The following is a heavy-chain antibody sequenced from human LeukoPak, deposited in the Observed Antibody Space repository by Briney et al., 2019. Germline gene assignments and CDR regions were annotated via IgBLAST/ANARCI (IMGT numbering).Heavy chain of an antibody. J-gene: IGHJ4*02. CDR1: GYSISSGYY. D-gene: IGHD3-10*01. CDR2: IYHSGST. Sequence: PSETLSLTCTVSGYSISSGYYWGWIRQPPGKGLEWIGSIYHSGSTYYNPSLKSRVTISVDTSKNQFSLKLSSVTAADTAVYYCARAEYYYGSGSYLDYWGQGTLVTVSS. CDR3: ARAEYYYGSGSYLDY. V-gene: IGHV4-38-2*02.